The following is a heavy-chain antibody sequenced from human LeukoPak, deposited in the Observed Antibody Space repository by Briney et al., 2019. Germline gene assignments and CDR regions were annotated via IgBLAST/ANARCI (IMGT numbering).Heavy chain of an antibody. Sequence: GGSLRLSCAASGFTFSRYSMNWVRLAPGKGLEWVSSISGSSSYIYYVDSVKGRFTISRDNANNSLYLQMNSLRAEDTAVYYCARVHSGSYQYYYYYYMDVWGKGTTVTVSS. CDR1: GFTFSRYS. D-gene: IGHD1-26*01. CDR2: ISGSSSYI. V-gene: IGHV3-21*01. CDR3: ARVHSGSYQYYYYYYMDV. J-gene: IGHJ6*03.